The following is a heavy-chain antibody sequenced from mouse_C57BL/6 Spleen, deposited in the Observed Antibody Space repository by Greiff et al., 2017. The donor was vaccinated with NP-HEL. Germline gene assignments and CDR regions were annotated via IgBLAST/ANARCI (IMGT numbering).Heavy chain of an antibody. Sequence: QVHLKQPGAELVKPGASVKLSCKASGYTFTSYWMHWVKQRPGRGLEWIGRIDPNSGGTKYNEKFKSKATLTVDKPSSTAYMQLSSLTSEDSAVYYCARCGYGSSYWYFDVWGTGTTVTVSS. CDR2: IDPNSGGT. CDR1: GYTFTSYW. J-gene: IGHJ1*03. V-gene: IGHV1-72*01. CDR3: ARCGYGSSYWYFDV. D-gene: IGHD1-1*01.